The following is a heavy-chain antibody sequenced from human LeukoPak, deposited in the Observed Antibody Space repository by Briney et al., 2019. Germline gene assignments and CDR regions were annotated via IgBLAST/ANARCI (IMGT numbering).Heavy chain of an antibody. CDR3: AELGITMIGGV. V-gene: IGHV3-64*01. Sequence: GGSLRLSCAASGFTFSSYAMHWVRQAPGKGLEYVSAISTNGGSTYYANSVKGRFTISRDNSKNTLYLQMGSLRAEDTAVYYCAELGITMIGGVWGKGTTVTISS. CDR2: ISTNGGST. J-gene: IGHJ6*04. D-gene: IGHD3-10*02. CDR1: GFTFSSYA.